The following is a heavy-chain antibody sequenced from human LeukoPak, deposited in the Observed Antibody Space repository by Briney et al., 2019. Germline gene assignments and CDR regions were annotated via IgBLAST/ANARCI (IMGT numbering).Heavy chain of an antibody. CDR3: ATPFRDSSGSYYNDWFDP. Sequence: GGSLRLSCTASGFTFSTYWMHWVRQAPGKGLVWVSRINSDGSSTTYADSVKGRFTISRDNAKNTLYLQMKSLGAEDTAVYYCATPFRDSSGSYYNDWFDPWGQGTLVTVSS. V-gene: IGHV3-74*01. CDR1: GFTFSTYW. D-gene: IGHD3-22*01. CDR2: INSDGSST. J-gene: IGHJ5*02.